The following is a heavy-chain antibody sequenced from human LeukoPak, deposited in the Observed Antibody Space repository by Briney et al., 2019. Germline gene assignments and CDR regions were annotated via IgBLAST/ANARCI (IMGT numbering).Heavy chain of an antibody. CDR3: ARDHYYNSSGYTFGY. J-gene: IGHJ4*02. CDR1: GGSISSYY. V-gene: IGHV4-59*01. D-gene: IGHD3-22*01. Sequence: SETLFLTCTVSGGSISSYYWSWIRQPPGKGLEWIGYIYSSGSTNYNPSLKGRVTMSVDTSKNQFSMKLNSVTAADTAVYYCARDHYYNSSGYTFGYWGQGTLVTVSS. CDR2: IYSSGST.